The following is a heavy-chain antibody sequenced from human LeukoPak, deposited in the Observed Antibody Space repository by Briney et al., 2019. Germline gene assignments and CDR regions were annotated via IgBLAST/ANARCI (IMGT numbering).Heavy chain of an antibody. D-gene: IGHD3-16*02. CDR2: ISGSGRTM. Sequence: PGGSLRLSCAASGFTFSSYEMNWVRQAPGKGLEWVSYISGSGRTMSYADSVKGRFTISRDNAKNSLYLQMNSLRADDTAVYFCASAQGGVILPDYFHHWGQGTLVTVSS. CDR3: ASAQGGVILPDYFHH. CDR1: GFTFSSYE. V-gene: IGHV3-48*03. J-gene: IGHJ1*01.